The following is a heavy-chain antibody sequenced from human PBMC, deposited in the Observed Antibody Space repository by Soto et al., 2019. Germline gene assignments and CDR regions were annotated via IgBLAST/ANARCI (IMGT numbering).Heavy chain of an antibody. D-gene: IGHD6-19*01. CDR2: IWYDGSNK. CDR3: ARGVAVAGTKTIRNWYFDL. Sequence: QVQLVESGGGVVQPGRSLRLSCAASGFTFSSYGMHWVRQAPGKGLEWVAVIWYDGSNKYYADSVKGRFTISRDNSKNTLYLQMNSLRAEDTAVYYCARGVAVAGTKTIRNWYFDLWGRGTLVTVSS. CDR1: GFTFSSYG. J-gene: IGHJ2*01. V-gene: IGHV3-33*01.